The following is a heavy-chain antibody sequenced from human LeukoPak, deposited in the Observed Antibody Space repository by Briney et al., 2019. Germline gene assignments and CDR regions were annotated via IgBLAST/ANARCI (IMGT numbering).Heavy chain of an antibody. V-gene: IGHV3-7*04. CDR3: AGVLGYYDSSGYFY. Sequence: GGSLRLSCAASGFTFSSYWMSWVRQAPGKGLEWVANIKQDGSEKYYVDSVKGRFTISRDNAKNSLYLQMNSLRAEDTAVYYCAGVLGYYDSSGYFYWGQGTLVTVSS. CDR1: GFTFSSYW. D-gene: IGHD3-22*01. J-gene: IGHJ4*02. CDR2: IKQDGSEK.